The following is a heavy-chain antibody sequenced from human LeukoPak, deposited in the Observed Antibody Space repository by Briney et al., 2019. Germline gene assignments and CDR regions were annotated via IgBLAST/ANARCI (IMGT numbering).Heavy chain of an antibody. Sequence: ASVKVSCKASGYTFSGYYMHWVRQAPGQGLEWMGFISPSGDTTSYAQKFQGRVTITADKSASTAYMELSSLRSEDTAVYYCVGKNSNPNWFDPWGQGTLVTVSS. D-gene: IGHD4-11*01. CDR2: ISPSGDTT. J-gene: IGHJ5*02. V-gene: IGHV1-46*01. CDR1: GYTFSGYY. CDR3: VGKNSNPNWFDP.